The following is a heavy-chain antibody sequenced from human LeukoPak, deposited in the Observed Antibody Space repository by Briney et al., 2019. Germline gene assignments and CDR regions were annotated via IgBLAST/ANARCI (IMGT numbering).Heavy chain of an antibody. Sequence: GGSLRLSCAASGFTFSGYWMHWVRQAPGKGLVWVSCIKSDGSSTSIADSAKGRFTTSRDNAKNTVYLQMNSLRAEYTAVYYCVRDNRSYNFDYWGQGTLVTVSS. CDR3: VRDNRSYNFDY. J-gene: IGHJ4*02. CDR2: IKSDGSST. D-gene: IGHD1-26*01. V-gene: IGHV3-74*01. CDR1: GFTFSGYW.